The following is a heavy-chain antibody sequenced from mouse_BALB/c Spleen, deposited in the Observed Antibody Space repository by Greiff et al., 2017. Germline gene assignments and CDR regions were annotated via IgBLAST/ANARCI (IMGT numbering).Heavy chain of an antibody. J-gene: IGHJ3*01. CDR3: ARDRVTGYPWFAY. CDR2: ISSGGSYT. Sequence: EVKLVESGGDLVKPGGSLKLSCAASGFTFSSYGMSWVRQTPDKRLEWVATISSGGSYTYYPDSVKGRFTISRDTAKNTLYLQMSSLRSEDTAMYYCARDRVTGYPWFAYWGQGTLVTVSA. CDR1: GFTFSSYG. D-gene: IGHD4-1*01. V-gene: IGHV5-6*02.